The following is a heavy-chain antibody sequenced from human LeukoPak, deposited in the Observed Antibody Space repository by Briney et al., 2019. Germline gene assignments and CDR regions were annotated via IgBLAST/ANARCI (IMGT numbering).Heavy chain of an antibody. Sequence: PSETLSLTCTVSGGSISPFYWSWIRQPPGKGLEWIAYIYYSGSTRYNPSLKSRVAISVDTSKNQFSLKLSSVTAADAAVYYCARWYSSGWAFDYWGQGTLVTVSS. CDR1: GGSISPFY. CDR2: IYYSGST. D-gene: IGHD6-19*01. V-gene: IGHV4-59*08. CDR3: ARWYSSGWAFDY. J-gene: IGHJ4*02.